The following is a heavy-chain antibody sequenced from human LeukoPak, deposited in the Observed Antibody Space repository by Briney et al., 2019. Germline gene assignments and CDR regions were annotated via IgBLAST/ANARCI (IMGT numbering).Heavy chain of an antibody. J-gene: IGHJ5*02. CDR1: GYTFTSYA. CDR2: INTNTGNP. D-gene: IGHD3-10*01. CDR3: AREPFDYYGSGSYFNWFDP. Sequence: ASVKVSCMASGYTFTSYAMNWVRQAPGQGLEWMGWINTNTGNPTYAQGFTGRFVFSLDTSVSTAYLQISSLKAEDTAVYYCAREPFDYYGSGSYFNWFDPWGQGTLVTVSS. V-gene: IGHV7-4-1*02.